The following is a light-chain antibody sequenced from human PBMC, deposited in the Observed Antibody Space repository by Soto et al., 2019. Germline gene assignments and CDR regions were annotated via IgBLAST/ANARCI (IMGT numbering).Light chain of an antibody. V-gene: IGKV1-13*02. CDR2: ETS. Sequence: IQLTPYTSSLDASVADRFTITCTASQAIRTALGWYQQKPGKVPQLLIYETSILQSGVSSRFSGSGSGTDFTLTISSLQAEDFATYYCQQTRSYPSTFGGGTKVDI. CDR1: QAIRTA. CDR3: QQTRSYPST. J-gene: IGKJ4*01.